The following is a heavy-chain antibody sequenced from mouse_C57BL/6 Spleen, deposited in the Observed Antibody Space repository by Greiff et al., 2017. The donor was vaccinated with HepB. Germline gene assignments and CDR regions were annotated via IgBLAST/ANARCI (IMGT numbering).Heavy chain of an antibody. CDR2: IYPGSGST. CDR1: GYTFTSYW. Sequence: VQLQQPGAELVKPGASVKMSCKASGYTFTSYWITWVKQRPGQGLEWIGDIYPGSGSTNYNEKFKSKATLTVDKSSSTAYMQLSSLTSEDSAVYYGAELGRTYVDYWGQGTTLTVSS. CDR3: AELGRTYVDY. J-gene: IGHJ2*01. V-gene: IGHV1-55*01. D-gene: IGHD4-1*01.